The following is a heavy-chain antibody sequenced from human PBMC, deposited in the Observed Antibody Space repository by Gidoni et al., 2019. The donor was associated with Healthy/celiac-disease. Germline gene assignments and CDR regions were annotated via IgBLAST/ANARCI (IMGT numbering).Heavy chain of an antibody. J-gene: IGHJ6*02. D-gene: IGHD3-10*01. CDR2: INPNSGGT. CDR3: ARDRGTWFGELLAPGTLGMDV. CDR1: GYPFPGYS. Sequence: QVQLVQSGAEVKKPGASVKVSCKASGYPFPGYSMHLLRQAPGKGLEGMGWINPNSGGTNYAQKFQGRVTMTRDTSISTAYMELSRLRSDDTAVYYCARDRGTWFGELLAPGTLGMDVWGQGTTVTVSS. V-gene: IGHV1-2*02.